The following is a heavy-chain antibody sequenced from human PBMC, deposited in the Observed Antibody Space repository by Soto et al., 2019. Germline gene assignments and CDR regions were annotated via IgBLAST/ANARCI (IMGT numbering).Heavy chain of an antibody. V-gene: IGHV3-23*01. CDR1: GFTVSSYA. D-gene: IGHD3-3*01. J-gene: IGHJ6*02. Sequence: GCLSLSSAASGFTVSSYAMSCVRQSPGKGLEWVSAISGSGGSTYYADSVKGRFTISRDNSKNTLYLQMNSLRAEDTAVYYCAKDMSIEGGPGGYYDFWSGPAGYYYGMDVWGQGTTVTVSS. CDR2: ISGSGGST. CDR3: AKDMSIEGGPGGYYDFWSGPAGYYYGMDV.